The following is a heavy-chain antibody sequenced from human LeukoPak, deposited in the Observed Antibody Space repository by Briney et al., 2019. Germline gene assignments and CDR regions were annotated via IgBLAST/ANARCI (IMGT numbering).Heavy chain of an antibody. CDR2: IYSGGSI. J-gene: IGHJ3*02. CDR1: GFTVSTTH. CDR3: ARGSRVTSRLDAFDI. D-gene: IGHD4-17*01. V-gene: IGHV3-53*01. Sequence: GGSLRLSCAASGFTVSTTHMSWVRQTPGKGLEWVSTIYSGGSIYYADSVKGRFTISRDNSKDTLYLQMNSLRVEDTAVYYCARGSRVTSRLDAFDIWGQGTMITVSS.